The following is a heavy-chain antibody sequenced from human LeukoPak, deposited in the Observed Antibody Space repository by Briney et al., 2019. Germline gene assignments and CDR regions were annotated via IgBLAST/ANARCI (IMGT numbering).Heavy chain of an antibody. V-gene: IGHV3-33*08. CDR2: IWHDGSRT. CDR1: GFTFSSYA. D-gene: IGHD5-18*01. Sequence: TGGSLRLSCAASGFTFSSYAMSWVRQTPGKGLEWVSIIWHDGSRTYYADSVKGRFTISRDNSKNTLYLQMNSLRAEDTAVYYCARVLDTAGMSYWGQGTLVTVSS. J-gene: IGHJ4*02. CDR3: ARVLDTAGMSY.